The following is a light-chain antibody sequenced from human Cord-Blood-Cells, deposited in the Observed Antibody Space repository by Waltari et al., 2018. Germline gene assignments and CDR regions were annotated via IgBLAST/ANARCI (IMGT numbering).Light chain of an antibody. CDR1: QSVSSSY. V-gene: IGKV3-20*01. Sequence: EIVLTQSPGTLSLSPGERATLSCRASQSVSSSYLAWYQQKPGQALRLLIYGASSRAPGIPDRFSGSGSGTDFTLTISRLEPEDFAVYYCQQYGSSPLFTFGPGTKVDIK. CDR2: GAS. J-gene: IGKJ3*01. CDR3: QQYGSSPLFT.